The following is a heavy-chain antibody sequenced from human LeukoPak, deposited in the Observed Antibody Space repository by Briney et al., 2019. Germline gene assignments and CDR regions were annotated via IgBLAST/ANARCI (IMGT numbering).Heavy chain of an antibody. D-gene: IGHD3/OR15-3a*01. CDR1: GYTFAAYY. CDR2: INANSGDT. J-gene: IGHJ5*02. V-gene: IGHV1-2*02. CDR3: VKGLSTGCFDP. Sequence: GASVKVSCKASGYTFAAYYIHWVRQAPGQGLEWMGWINANSGDTNYAQKFQGRVTMTRDTSISTACMDLSRLTSDDTAMYYCVKGLSTGCFDPWGQGTLVTVSS.